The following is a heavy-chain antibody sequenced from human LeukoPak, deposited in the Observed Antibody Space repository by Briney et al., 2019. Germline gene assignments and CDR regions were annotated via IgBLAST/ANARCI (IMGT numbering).Heavy chain of an antibody. J-gene: IGHJ4*02. CDR2: ISSSSSYI. CDR1: GFTFSSYS. CDR3: AKEGRWLQHFDY. Sequence: GGSLRLSCAASGFTFSSYSMNWVRQAPGKGLEWVSSISSSSSYIYYADSVKGRFTISRDNAKNSLYLQMNSLRAEDTAVYYCAKEGRWLQHFDYWGQGTLVTVSS. D-gene: IGHD5-24*01. V-gene: IGHV3-21*01.